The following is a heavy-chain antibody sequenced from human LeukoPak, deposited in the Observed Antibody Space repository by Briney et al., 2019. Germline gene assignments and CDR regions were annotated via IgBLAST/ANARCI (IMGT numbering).Heavy chain of an antibody. CDR2: INPNSGGT. CDR3: ARAGGKMATNHPGRPASY. CDR1: GYTFTGYY. D-gene: IGHD5-24*01. J-gene: IGHJ4*02. Sequence: GASVKVSCKLSGYTFTGYYIQWVRQAPGQGLEWMGWINPNSGGTNYAQKFQGRVTMTRDTSISTAYMELSRLRSDDTAVYYCARAGGKMATNHPGRPASYWGQGTLVTVSS. V-gene: IGHV1-2*02.